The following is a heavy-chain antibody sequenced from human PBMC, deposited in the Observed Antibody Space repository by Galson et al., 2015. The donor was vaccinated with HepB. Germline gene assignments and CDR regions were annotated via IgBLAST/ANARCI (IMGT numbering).Heavy chain of an antibody. V-gene: IGHV3-9*01. CDR2: ISWHSGNI. CDR1: GFTFDDYA. CDR3: AKARGSSSGRGIDF. J-gene: IGHJ4*02. D-gene: IGHD3-16*01. Sequence: SLRLSCAASGFTFDDYAMHWVRQAPGRGLEWVSGISWHSGNIAYADSVKDRFTISRDNAKRSLYLQMNSLRTEDTALYYCAKARGSSSGRGIDFWGQGTLVTVSS.